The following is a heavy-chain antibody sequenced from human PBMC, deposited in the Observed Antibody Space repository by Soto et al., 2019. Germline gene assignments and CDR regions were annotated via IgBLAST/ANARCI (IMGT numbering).Heavy chain of an antibody. V-gene: IGHV1-3*01. CDR2: INAGNGNT. J-gene: IGHJ5*02. CDR3: ARIALEQQLVREVWFDP. Sequence: ASVKVSCKASGYTFTSYAMHWVRQAPGQRLEWMGWINAGNGNTKYSQKFQGRVTITRDTSASTAYMELSSLRSEDTAVYYCARIALEQQLVREVWFDPWGQGTLVTVSS. CDR1: GYTFTSYA. D-gene: IGHD6-13*01.